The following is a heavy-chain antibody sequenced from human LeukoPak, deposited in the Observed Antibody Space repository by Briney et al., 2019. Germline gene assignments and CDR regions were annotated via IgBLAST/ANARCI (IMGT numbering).Heavy chain of an antibody. V-gene: IGHV1-69*13. CDR3: ARDLSGLPFDP. Sequence: ASVKVSCKASGGTFSSYAISWVRQAPGQGLEWMGGIIPIFGTADYAQKFQGRVTITADESTSTAYMELSSLRSEDTAVYYCARDLSGLPFDPWGQGTLVTVSS. J-gene: IGHJ5*02. CDR2: IIPIFGTA. D-gene: IGHD3-10*01. CDR1: GGTFSSYA.